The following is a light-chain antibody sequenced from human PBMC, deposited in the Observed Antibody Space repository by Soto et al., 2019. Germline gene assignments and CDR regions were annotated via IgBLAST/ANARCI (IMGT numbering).Light chain of an antibody. V-gene: IGLV2-14*03. CDR1: SSDVGGYNY. J-gene: IGLJ1*01. CDR2: DVN. Sequence: QSVLTQPASGSGSPGQSITISCTGTSSDVGGYNYVSWYQHHPGKAPKLMIYDVNFRPAGVSNRFSGSKSGNTASPTISGLQPEEEADYYCSSYTTSNTRQIVFGTGTKVTVL. CDR3: SSYTTSNTRQIV.